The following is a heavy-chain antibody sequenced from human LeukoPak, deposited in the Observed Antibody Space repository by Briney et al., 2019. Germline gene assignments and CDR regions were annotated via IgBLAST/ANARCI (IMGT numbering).Heavy chain of an antibody. V-gene: IGHV1-18*01. CDR1: GYTFTSYG. CDR3: ARGGPAPHRITLIVVASSTDAFDI. J-gene: IGHJ3*02. CDR2: ISAYNGDT. Sequence: PGASVTVSCKASGYTFTSYGISWVRQAPGQGLEWMGWISAYNGDTNYAQKLQGRVTMTTDTSTSTAYMELRSLRSDDTAVYYCARGGPAPHRITLIVVASSTDAFDIWGQGTMVTVSS. D-gene: IGHD3-22*01.